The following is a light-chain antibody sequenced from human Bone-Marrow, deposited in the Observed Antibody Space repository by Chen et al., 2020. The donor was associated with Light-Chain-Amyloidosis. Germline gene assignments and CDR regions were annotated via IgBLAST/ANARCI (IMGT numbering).Light chain of an antibody. CDR3: QQYGTSPLT. V-gene: IGKV3-20*01. Sequence: EIVLTQSPGTLSLSPGEGANLSCRASQTISSNYLTWYQQKFGQAPRLPIYGSSSRATGIPDRFTGSGSGTDFTLTINRLEPEDFAMYYCQQYGTSPLTVGGGTKVEIK. J-gene: IGKJ4*01. CDR2: GSS. CDR1: QTISSNY.